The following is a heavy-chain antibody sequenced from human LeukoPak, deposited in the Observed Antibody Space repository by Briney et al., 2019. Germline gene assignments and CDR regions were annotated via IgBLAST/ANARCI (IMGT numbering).Heavy chain of an antibody. J-gene: IGHJ4*02. CDR3: AKTGIAVAGTDY. CDR1: GFTFSSYA. Sequence: GSPRLSCAASGFTFSSYAMSWVRQAPGKGLEWVSAISGSGGSTYYADSVKGRFTISRDNSKNTLYLQMNSLRAEDTAVYYCAKTGIAVAGTDYWGQGTLVTVSS. V-gene: IGHV3-23*01. D-gene: IGHD6-19*01. CDR2: ISGSGGST.